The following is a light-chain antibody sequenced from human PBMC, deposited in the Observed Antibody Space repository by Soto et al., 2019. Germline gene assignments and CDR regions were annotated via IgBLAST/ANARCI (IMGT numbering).Light chain of an antibody. J-gene: IGLJ2*01. CDR2: EVS. V-gene: IGLV2-8*01. Sequence: QSALTQPPSASGSPGQSVTISCTGTSSDVGSYKYVSWYQQHPGKAPKLMIYEVSKRPSGVPDRFSGSKSGNTASLTVSGLQAEDEADYYCTSYAGSNSVLFGGGTQLTVL. CDR1: SSDVGSYKY. CDR3: TSYAGSNSVL.